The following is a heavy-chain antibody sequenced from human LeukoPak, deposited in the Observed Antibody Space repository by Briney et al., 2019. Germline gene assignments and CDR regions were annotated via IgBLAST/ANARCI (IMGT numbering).Heavy chain of an antibody. CDR2: IYYSGST. Sequence: SETLSLTCTVSGGSISSYYWSWIQQPPGKGLEWIGYIYYSGSTNYNPSLKSRVTISVDTSKNQFSLKLSSVTAADTAVYYCARVHGDYWYFDLWGRGTLVTVSS. D-gene: IGHD4-17*01. CDR3: ARVHGDYWYFDL. J-gene: IGHJ2*01. CDR1: GGSISSYY. V-gene: IGHV4-59*01.